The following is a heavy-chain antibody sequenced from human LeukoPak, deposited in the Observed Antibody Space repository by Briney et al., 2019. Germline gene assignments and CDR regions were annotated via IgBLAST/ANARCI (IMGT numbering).Heavy chain of an antibody. CDR3: ARDSETIAVAGVLTD. V-gene: IGHV3-33*01. D-gene: IGHD6-19*01. CDR2: IWHDGSRT. Sequence: PGGSLRLSCATSGFTFDKYGTHWVRQAPGKGLEWVAVIWHDGSRTHYADSLKGRFTISRDNAKNSLYLQMNSLRAEDTAVYYCARDSETIAVAGVLTDWGQGTLVTVSS. J-gene: IGHJ4*02. CDR1: GFTFDKYG.